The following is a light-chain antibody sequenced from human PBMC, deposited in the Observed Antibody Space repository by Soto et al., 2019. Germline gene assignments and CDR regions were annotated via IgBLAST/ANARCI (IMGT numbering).Light chain of an antibody. CDR3: SSYAGSNSFV. CDR1: SSDVGGYNY. J-gene: IGLJ1*01. Sequence: QSALTQPPSASGSPGQSVTISCTGTSSDVGGYNYVSWYQQHPGKAPKLMIYEVSKWPSGVPDRFSGSKSGNTASLTVSGLQAEDEADYYCSSYAGSNSFVFGSGTKLTVL. V-gene: IGLV2-8*01. CDR2: EVS.